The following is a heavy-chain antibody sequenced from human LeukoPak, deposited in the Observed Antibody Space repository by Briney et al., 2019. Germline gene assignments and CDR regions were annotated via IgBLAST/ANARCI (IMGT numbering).Heavy chain of an antibody. D-gene: IGHD4-23*01. CDR2: FYSGGST. V-gene: IGHV3-66*01. CDR3: ARDPGGNYFDY. J-gene: IGHJ4*02. CDR1: GFTVNNNY. Sequence: GGSLRLSCAASGFTVNNNYMSWVRQAPGKGLEWVSVFYSGGSTYYADSVKGRFTISRDNSKNTLYLQMNSLRAEDMAVYYCARDPGGNYFDYWGQGTLVTVSS.